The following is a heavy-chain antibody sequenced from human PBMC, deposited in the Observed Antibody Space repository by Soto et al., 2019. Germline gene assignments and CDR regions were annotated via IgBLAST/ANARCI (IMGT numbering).Heavy chain of an antibody. V-gene: IGHV4-59*01. Sequence: SETLSLTCTVSGCSITLYYWNWIRRSPGKGLEWIGYMYSSGSTNYRSSLKSRVTISGDTSKNQFSLRLRSVTAADTAVYFCARSTGYGDSYFDYWGQGALVTVSS. D-gene: IGHD4-17*01. CDR2: MYSSGST. CDR3: ARSTGYGDSYFDY. CDR1: GCSITLYY. J-gene: IGHJ4*02.